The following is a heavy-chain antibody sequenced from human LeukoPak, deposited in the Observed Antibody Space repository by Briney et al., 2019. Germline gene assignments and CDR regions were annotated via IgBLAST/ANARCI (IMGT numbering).Heavy chain of an antibody. J-gene: IGHJ3*02. CDR3: ATYRRSGGLSTGWGAFDI. D-gene: IGHD3-16*01. CDR1: GYTLSELS. Sequence: ASVKVSCKVSGYTLSELSMHWVQQAPGKGLEWMGGFEPGDGETIYAQKFQGRVTMTEDTSTDTAYMELSSLRSEDTAVYYCATYRRSGGLSTGWGAFDIWGQGTMVTVSS. V-gene: IGHV1-24*01. CDR2: FEPGDGET.